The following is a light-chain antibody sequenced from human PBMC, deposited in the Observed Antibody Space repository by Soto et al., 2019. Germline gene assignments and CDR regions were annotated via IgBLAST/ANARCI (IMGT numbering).Light chain of an antibody. J-gene: IGKJ1*01. Sequence: EIVLAQSPGTLSLSPGERATLSCRASQSVSSTYLAWYQQKPDQAPRLLIYAASSRATGIPDRFSGSGSGTDFTLTISRLEPEDFAVYYCQQYGSSPRTFGQGTKVEIK. CDR1: QSVSSTY. CDR2: AAS. CDR3: QQYGSSPRT. V-gene: IGKV3-20*01.